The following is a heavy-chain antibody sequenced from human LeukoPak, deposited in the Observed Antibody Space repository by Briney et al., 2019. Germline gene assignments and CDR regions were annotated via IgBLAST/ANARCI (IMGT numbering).Heavy chain of an antibody. D-gene: IGHD6-19*01. V-gene: IGHV3-7*01. CDR3: ARKSSGWYGGWWFDP. Sequence: GGSLRLSCAASGFTFSSYWMSWVRQAPGKGLEWVANMNQDGSEKYYVDSVKGRFTISRDNAKNSLYLQMNSLRAEDTAVYYCARKSSGWYGGWWFDPWGQGTLVTVSS. J-gene: IGHJ5*02. CDR1: GFTFSSYW. CDR2: MNQDGSEK.